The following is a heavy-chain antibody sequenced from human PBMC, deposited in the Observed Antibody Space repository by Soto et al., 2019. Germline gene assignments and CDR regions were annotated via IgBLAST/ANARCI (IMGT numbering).Heavy chain of an antibody. CDR2: IKQDGSEK. CDR1: GFTFSSYW. Sequence: EVQLVESGGGLVQPGGSLRLSCAASGFTFSSYWMSWVRQAPGKGLEWVANIKQDGSEKYYVDSLKGRFTISRDNAKNSLYLQMNSLRAEDTAVYYCARRPTKGATPENWFDPWGQGTLVTVSS. D-gene: IGHD1-26*01. CDR3: ARRPTKGATPENWFDP. J-gene: IGHJ5*02. V-gene: IGHV3-7*01.